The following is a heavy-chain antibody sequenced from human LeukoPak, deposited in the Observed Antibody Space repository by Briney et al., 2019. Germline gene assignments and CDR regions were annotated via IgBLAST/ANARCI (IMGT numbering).Heavy chain of an antibody. V-gene: IGHV3-72*01. CDR2: TRNKANGYTT. CDR1: GFTFGDHY. CDR3: ARGFRSFDS. D-gene: IGHD1-14*01. Sequence: GGSLRLSCAVSGFTFGDHYMDWVRQAPGKGLEWVGRTRNKANGYTTICAASVKGRFTVSRDESKNSLYLQMNSLRTEDTAVYYCARGFRSFDSWGQGTLVTVSS. J-gene: IGHJ4*02.